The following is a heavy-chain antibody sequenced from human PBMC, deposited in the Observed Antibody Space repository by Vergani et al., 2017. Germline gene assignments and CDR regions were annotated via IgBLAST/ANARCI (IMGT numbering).Heavy chain of an antibody. D-gene: IGHD4-17*01. V-gene: IGHV4-59*01. Sequence: QVQLQESGPGLVKPSETLSLTCTVSGGSISSYYWSWIRQPPGKGLEWIGYIYYSGSTNYNPSLKSRVTISVDTSKNQFSLKLSSVTTAYTAVYYCAREGYGDSYYYYYYMDVWGKGTTVTVSS. CDR1: GGSISSYY. CDR3: AREGYGDSYYYYYYMDV. CDR2: IYYSGST. J-gene: IGHJ6*03.